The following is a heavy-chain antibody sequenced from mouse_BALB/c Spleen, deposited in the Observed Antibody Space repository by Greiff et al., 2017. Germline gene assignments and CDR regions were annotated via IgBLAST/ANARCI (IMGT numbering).Heavy chain of an antibody. Sequence: VQLQQSGAELMKPGASVKISCKATGYTFSSYWIEWVKQRPGQGLEWIGVINPGSGGTNYNAKFKGKATLTADKSSSTAYMQLSSLTSDDSAVYFWARGPSLLRQSYYARDYWGQGTSVTVPS. CDR2: INPGSGGT. CDR1: GYTFSSYW. V-gene: IGHV1-54*01. D-gene: IGHD1-2*01. CDR3: ARGPSLLRQSYYARDY. J-gene: IGHJ4*01.